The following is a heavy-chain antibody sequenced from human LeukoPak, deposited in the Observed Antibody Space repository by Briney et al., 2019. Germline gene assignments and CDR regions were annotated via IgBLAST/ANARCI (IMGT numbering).Heavy chain of an antibody. V-gene: IGHV4-38-2*02. CDR1: GYAVSSGYY. J-gene: IGHJ5*02. CDR2: MYHSGDT. CDR3: ARSKAHLSTSWYGTWFDP. D-gene: IGHD2-2*01. Sequence: SETLSLTCTVSGYAVSSGYYWGWIRQPPGKGLEWIGSMYHSGDTYYNPSLKSRVSISVDTSKNQLSLKLNSVTAADTAVYYCARSKAHLSTSWYGTWFDPWGQGTPVTVSS.